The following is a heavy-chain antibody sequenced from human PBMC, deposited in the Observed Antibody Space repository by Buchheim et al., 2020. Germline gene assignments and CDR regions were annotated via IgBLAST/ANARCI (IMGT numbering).Heavy chain of an antibody. V-gene: IGHV4-59*01. CDR2: IYYSGST. J-gene: IGHJ4*02. Sequence: QVQLQESGPGLVKPSETLSLTCTVSGGSISSYYWSWIRQPPGKGLEWIGYIYYSGSTNYNPSLKSRVTISVDTSKNQFSLKLSSVTAADTAVYYCARGGDSSGYHWGVDYWGQGTL. D-gene: IGHD3-22*01. CDR3: ARGGDSSGYHWGVDY. CDR1: GGSISSYY.